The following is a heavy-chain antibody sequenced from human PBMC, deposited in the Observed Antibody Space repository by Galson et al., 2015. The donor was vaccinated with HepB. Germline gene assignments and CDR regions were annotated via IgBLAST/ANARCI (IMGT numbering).Heavy chain of an antibody. Sequence: SLRLSCAASGFTFDNYAMHWVRQAPGRGLEWVSGISWNSGSIGYADSVKGRFTISRDNAKNSLYLQMNSLRAEDTALYYCARRYCTVGSCYRSFDNWGQGTLVTVSS. CDR3: ARRYCTVGSCYRSFDN. V-gene: IGHV3-9*01. CDR2: ISWNSGSI. J-gene: IGHJ4*02. CDR1: GFTFDNYA. D-gene: IGHD2-15*01.